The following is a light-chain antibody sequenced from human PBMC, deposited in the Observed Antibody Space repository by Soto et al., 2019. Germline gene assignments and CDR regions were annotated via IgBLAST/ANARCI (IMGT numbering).Light chain of an antibody. Sequence: ALTQPASVSGSPGQSITISCTGTSSDVGSYNLVSWYQQHPGKAPKLMIYEGSKRPSGVSDRFSGSKSGNTASLTISGLQAEDEADYYCCSYAGSSTFVFGTGTKVTVL. J-gene: IGLJ1*01. CDR1: SSDVGSYNL. CDR3: CSYAGSSTFV. V-gene: IGLV2-23*01. CDR2: EGS.